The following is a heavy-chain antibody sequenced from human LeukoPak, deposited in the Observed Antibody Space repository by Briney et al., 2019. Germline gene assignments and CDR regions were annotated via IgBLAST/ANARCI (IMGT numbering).Heavy chain of an antibody. CDR3: ARGYSSSWYGYYYYYYGMDV. CDR2: ISAYNGNT. J-gene: IGHJ6*02. D-gene: IGHD6-13*01. Sequence: ASVKVSCKASGYTFTSYGISWVRQAPGQGLEWMGWISAYNGNTNYAQKLQGRVTMTTDTSTSTAYMELRRLRSDDTAVYYCARGYSSSWYGYYYYYYGMDVWGQGTTVTVSS. CDR1: GYTFTSYG. V-gene: IGHV1-18*01.